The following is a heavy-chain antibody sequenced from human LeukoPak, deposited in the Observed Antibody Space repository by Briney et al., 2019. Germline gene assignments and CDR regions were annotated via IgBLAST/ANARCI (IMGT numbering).Heavy chain of an antibody. CDR3: ARGVAISSSGWYDTFDY. Sequence: GGSLRLSCAASGFTFSNSAMYWVRQAPGKGLEFVSVISTNGDRTYYADSVKGRFTISRDNSKNTLYLQMGSLRADDMAVYYCARGVAISSSGWYDTFDYWGQGAMVTISS. D-gene: IGHD6-19*01. CDR2: ISTNGDRT. CDR1: GFTFSNSA. V-gene: IGHV3-64*02. J-gene: IGHJ4*02.